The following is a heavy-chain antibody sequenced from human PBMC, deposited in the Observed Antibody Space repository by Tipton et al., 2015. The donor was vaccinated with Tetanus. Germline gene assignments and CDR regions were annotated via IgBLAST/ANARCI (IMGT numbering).Heavy chain of an antibody. D-gene: IGHD6-13*01. CDR2: IYYSGST. CDR1: GGSISSSSYF. J-gene: IGHJ4*02. Sequence: TLSLTCTVSGGSISSSSYFWGWIRQPPGKGLEWIGSIYYSGSTYYNPSLKSRVTVSVDTSKNQFSLKLSSVTAADTAVHYCARPGGSSWCTHYLDYWGQGTLVTVSS. V-gene: IGHV4-39*01. CDR3: ARPGGSSWCTHYLDY.